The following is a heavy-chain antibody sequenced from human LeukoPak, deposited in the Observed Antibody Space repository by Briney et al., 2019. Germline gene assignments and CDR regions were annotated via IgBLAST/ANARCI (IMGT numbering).Heavy chain of an antibody. V-gene: IGHV4-59*01. CDR2: IYYSGST. Sequence: PSETLSLTCTVSGGSISSYYWSWIRRPPGKGLEWIGYIYYSGSTNYNPSLKSRVTISVDTSKNQFSLKLSSVTAADTAVYYCARVGRERNFDYWGQGTLVTVSS. J-gene: IGHJ4*02. CDR1: GGSISSYY. D-gene: IGHD1-26*01. CDR3: ARVGRERNFDY.